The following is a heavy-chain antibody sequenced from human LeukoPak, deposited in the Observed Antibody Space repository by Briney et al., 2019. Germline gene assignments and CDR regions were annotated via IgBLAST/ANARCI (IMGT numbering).Heavy chain of an antibody. CDR1: GFTFSSYG. D-gene: IGHD5-24*01. CDR2: ISYDGSNK. J-gene: IGHJ4*02. Sequence: PGGSLRLSCAASGFTFSSYGMHWVRQAPGKGLEWVAVISYDGSNKYYADSVKGRFTISRDNSKNTLYLQMNSLRAEDTAVYYCARDGYNHGPFDYWGQGTLVTVSS. CDR3: ARDGYNHGPFDY. V-gene: IGHV3-30*03.